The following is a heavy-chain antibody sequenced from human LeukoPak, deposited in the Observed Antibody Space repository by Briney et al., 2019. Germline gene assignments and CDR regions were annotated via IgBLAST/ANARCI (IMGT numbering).Heavy chain of an antibody. D-gene: IGHD3-16*01. J-gene: IGHJ4*02. V-gene: IGHV1-69*01. CDR2: IIPIFGTA. CDR3: ARAWGLDVEAFDY. CDR1: GGTFSSYA. Sequence: ASVKVSCKASGGTFSSYAISWVRQAPGQGLEWMGGIIPIFGTANYAQKFQGRVTVTADESTSTAYMELSSLRSEDTAVYYCARAWGLDVEAFDYWGQGTLVTVSS.